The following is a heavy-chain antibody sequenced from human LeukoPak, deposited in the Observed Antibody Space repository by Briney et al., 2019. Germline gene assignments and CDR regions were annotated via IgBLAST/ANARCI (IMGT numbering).Heavy chain of an antibody. J-gene: IGHJ3*02. V-gene: IGHV3-23*01. Sequence: GGSLRLSCAASGFTFSSYAMSWVRQAPGKGLEWVSTIGGGPVFYADSVKGRFTISRGNSKNTLYLQMNSLRAEDTAVYYCARECSGGSCYSGAFDIWGQGTMVTVSS. CDR2: IGGGPV. CDR3: ARECSGGSCYSGAFDI. D-gene: IGHD2-15*01. CDR1: GFTFSSYA.